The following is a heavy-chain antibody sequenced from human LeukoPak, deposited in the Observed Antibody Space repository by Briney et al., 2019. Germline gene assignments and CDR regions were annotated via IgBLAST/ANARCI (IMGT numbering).Heavy chain of an antibody. CDR3: ARGSSSGWYPFPFDY. Sequence: SETLSLTCTVSGGSISSYYWSWIRQPPGKGLEWIGYIYYSGSTNYNPSLKSRVTISVDTSKNRFSLKLSSVTAADTAVYYCARGSSSGWYPFPFDYWGQGTLVTVSS. D-gene: IGHD6-19*01. J-gene: IGHJ4*02. CDR1: GGSISSYY. V-gene: IGHV4-59*08. CDR2: IYYSGST.